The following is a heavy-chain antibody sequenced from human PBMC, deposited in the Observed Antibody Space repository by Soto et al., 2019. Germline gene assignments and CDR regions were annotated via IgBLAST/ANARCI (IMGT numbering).Heavy chain of an antibody. J-gene: IGHJ5*02. D-gene: IGHD3-10*01. CDR1: GGSISSSNYF. CDR2: ISYGGTT. CDR3: ARDPYYGSGEGFDP. V-gene: IGHV4-39*02. Sequence: QLQLRESGPGLVRPSGTLSLTCTVSGGSISSSNYFWGWIRQPPGKGLEWIGTISYGGTTYYNPSLRSRVTMSIDTSKNQFSLQLISLTAADTAVYYCARDPYYGSGEGFDPWGQGTLVTVSS.